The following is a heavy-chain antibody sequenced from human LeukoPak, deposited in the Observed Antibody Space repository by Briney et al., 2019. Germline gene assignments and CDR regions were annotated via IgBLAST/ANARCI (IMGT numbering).Heavy chain of an antibody. CDR2: IGYDGSSK. CDR3: ARGEFRFRGSYLDY. J-gene: IGHJ4*02. CDR1: GFTFSSYG. D-gene: IGHD1-26*01. V-gene: IGHV3-33*07. Sequence: PGGSLRLSCAASGFTFSSYGMYWVRQAPAKGLEWVAVIGYDGSSKYYGDSVKGRFTISRDNSKNTLYLQVNSLRAEDTAVYYCARGEFRFRGSYLDYWGQGTLVTVSS.